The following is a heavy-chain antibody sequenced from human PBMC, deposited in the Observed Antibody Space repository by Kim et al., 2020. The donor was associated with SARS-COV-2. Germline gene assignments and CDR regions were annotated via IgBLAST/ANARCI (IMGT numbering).Heavy chain of an antibody. J-gene: IGHJ4*02. CDR1: GFTFSSYA. CDR3: AKVMSTMIVVVPRAFDY. D-gene: IGHD3-22*01. Sequence: GGSLRLSCAASGFTFSSYAMSWVRQAPGKGLEWVSAISGSGGSTYYADSVKGRFTISRDNSKNTLYLQMNSLRAEDTAVYYCAKVMSTMIVVVPRAFDYWGQGTLVTVSS. CDR2: ISGSGGST. V-gene: IGHV3-23*01.